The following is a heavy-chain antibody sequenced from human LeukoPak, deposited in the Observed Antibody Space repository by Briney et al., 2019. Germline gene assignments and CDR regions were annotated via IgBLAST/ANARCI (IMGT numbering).Heavy chain of an antibody. D-gene: IGHD6-13*01. Sequence: GGSLRLSCAASGFTFSSYAMSWVRQAPGKGLEWVSAISGSGGSTYYADSVKGRSTISRDNSKNTLYLQMNSLRAEDTAVYYCARDFSSSWYRLNWFDPWGQGTLVTVSS. CDR3: ARDFSSSWYRLNWFDP. CDR1: GFTFSSYA. CDR2: ISGSGGST. V-gene: IGHV3-23*01. J-gene: IGHJ5*02.